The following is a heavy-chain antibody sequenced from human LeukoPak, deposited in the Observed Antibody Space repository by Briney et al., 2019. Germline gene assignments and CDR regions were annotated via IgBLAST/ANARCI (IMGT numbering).Heavy chain of an antibody. D-gene: IGHD6-13*01. J-gene: IGHJ4*02. CDR1: GYTFTSYY. Sequence: ASVKVSCKASGYTFTSYYMHWVRQAPGQGLEWMGIINPSGGSTSYAQKFQGRVTMTRDTSTGTVYMELSSLRSEDTAVYYCASAIAAASHFDYWGQGTLVTVSS. CDR3: ASAIAAASHFDY. CDR2: INPSGGST. V-gene: IGHV1-46*03.